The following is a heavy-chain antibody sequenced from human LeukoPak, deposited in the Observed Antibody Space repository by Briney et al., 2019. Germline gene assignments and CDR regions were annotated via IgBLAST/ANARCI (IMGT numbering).Heavy chain of an antibody. CDR1: GFTFSSYG. Sequence: GGSLRLSCAASGFTFSSYGMHWVRQAPGKGLEWVAVIWYDGSNKYYADSVKGRFTISRDSSKNTLYLQMNSLRAEDTAVYYCAKIGIAVAQGYFDYWGQGTLVTVSS. J-gene: IGHJ4*02. CDR3: AKIGIAVAQGYFDY. V-gene: IGHV3-33*06. CDR2: IWYDGSNK. D-gene: IGHD6-19*01.